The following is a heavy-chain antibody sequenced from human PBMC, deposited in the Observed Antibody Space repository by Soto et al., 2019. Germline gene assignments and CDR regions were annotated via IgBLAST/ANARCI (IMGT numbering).Heavy chain of an antibody. J-gene: IGHJ1*01. CDR1: GFTFSSYA. Sequence: EVQLLESGGGLVQPGGSLRLSCAASGFTFSSYAMSWVRQAPGKGLEWVSAIGVSGATTYYADSVKGRFTISRDNSKSTLYLQMGSMRAEETGVDYCAKVRRFGALGSLYCGQGTLVTVSS. D-gene: IGHD3-10*01. CDR3: AKVRRFGALGSLY. CDR2: IGVSGATT. V-gene: IGHV3-23*01.